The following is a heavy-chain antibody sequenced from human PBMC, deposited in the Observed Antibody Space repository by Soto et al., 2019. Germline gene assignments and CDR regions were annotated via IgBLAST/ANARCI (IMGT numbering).Heavy chain of an antibody. CDR1: GFTFSDYA. Sequence: RRLSCLASGFTFSDYAMTWVRHVPGRGLEWVSSLNGAGGSTYYADSVRGRFTISRDNSQNTLFLQMNRLTVGDTAIYYCAAPRDEYGSGISWFTYGMDVWGQGTTVTVSS. V-gene: IGHV3-23*01. CDR2: LNGAGGST. CDR3: AAPRDEYGSGISWFTYGMDV. J-gene: IGHJ6*02. D-gene: IGHD3-10*01.